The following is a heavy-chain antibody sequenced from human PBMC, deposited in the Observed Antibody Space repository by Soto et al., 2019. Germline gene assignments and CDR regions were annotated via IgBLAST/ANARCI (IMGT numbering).Heavy chain of an antibody. CDR1: GYTFTSYA. J-gene: IGHJ5*02. CDR3: ARGVRLPLYNWFDP. V-gene: IGHV1-3*01. CDR2: INAGNGNT. D-gene: IGHD6-25*01. Sequence: GASVKVSCKASGYTFTSYAMHWVHQAPGQRLEWMGWINAGNGNTKYSQKFQGRVTITRDTSASTAYMELSSLRSEDTAVYYCARGVRLPLYNWFDPWGQGTLVTVSS.